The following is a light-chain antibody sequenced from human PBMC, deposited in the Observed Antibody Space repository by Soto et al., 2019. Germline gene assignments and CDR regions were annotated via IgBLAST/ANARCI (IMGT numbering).Light chain of an antibody. CDR2: DAS. CDR1: QTVRNNY. J-gene: IGKJ4*01. V-gene: IGKV3-20*01. Sequence: EFVLTQSAGTLSLSPGERATLSCGASQTVRNNYLAWYQQKPGQAPRLLIYDASSRATGIPDRFSGGGSGTDFTLTISRLEPEDFAVYYCQQFSSYPLTFGGGTKVDTK. CDR3: QQFSSYPLT.